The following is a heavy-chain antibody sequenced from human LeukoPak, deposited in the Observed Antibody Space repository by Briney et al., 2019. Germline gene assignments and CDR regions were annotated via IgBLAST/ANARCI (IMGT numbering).Heavy chain of an antibody. J-gene: IGHJ4*02. CDR1: GYSISSAYY. Sequence: SETLSLTCSVSGYSISSAYYWGWIRQPPGKGLEWIGTMYHSGSTNYNPSLKSQVTISVDTSKNQFSLKLSSVTAADTAVYFCARHGLHLDYWGQGTLVTVSS. V-gene: IGHV4-38-2*02. D-gene: IGHD2-15*01. CDR3: ARHGLHLDY. CDR2: MYHSGST.